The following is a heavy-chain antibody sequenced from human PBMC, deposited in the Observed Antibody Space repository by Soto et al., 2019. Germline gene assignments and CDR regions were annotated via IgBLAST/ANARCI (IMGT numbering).Heavy chain of an antibody. J-gene: IGHJ4*02. Sequence: LSLTCTVSGGSMSNYYWTWIRQPPGQGLEWIGHIHFTGATYYNPSLKSRVTISVDTSKNQFSLRLTSVTAAETAVYYCARLEVDLEGFVHWGPGTLVTVSS. CDR1: GGSMSNYY. D-gene: IGHD1-1*01. CDR3: ARLEVDLEGFVH. V-gene: IGHV4-59*08. CDR2: IHFTGAT.